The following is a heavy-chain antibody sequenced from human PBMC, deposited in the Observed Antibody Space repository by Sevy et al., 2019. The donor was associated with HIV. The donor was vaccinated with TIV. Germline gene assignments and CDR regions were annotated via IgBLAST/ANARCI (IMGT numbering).Heavy chain of an antibody. V-gene: IGHV3-30-3*01. J-gene: IGHJ4*02. CDR2: ISYDGSNK. Sequence: GGSLRLSCAASGFTFSSYAMHWVRQAPGKGLEWVAVISYDGSNKYYAYSVKGRFTISRDNSKNTLYLQMNSLRAEDTAVYYCAREENGDSQNYYFDYWGQGTLVTVSS. CDR3: AREENGDSQNYYFDY. D-gene: IGHD4-17*01. CDR1: GFTFSSYA.